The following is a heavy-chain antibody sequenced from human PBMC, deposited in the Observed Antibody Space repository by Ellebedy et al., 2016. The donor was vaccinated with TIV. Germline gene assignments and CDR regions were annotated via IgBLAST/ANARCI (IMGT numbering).Heavy chain of an antibody. CDR3: ARGQYSSGTNWFDP. V-gene: IGHV3-33*01. CDR2: IWYDGSNK. CDR1: GFTFSSFG. Sequence: GESLKISXAASGFTFSSFGMHWVRQAPGKGLEWVAVIWYDGSNKYYADSVKGRFTFSRDNSKNTLYLQMNSLRVEDTAVYYCARGQYSSGTNWFDPWGQGTLVTVSS. J-gene: IGHJ5*02. D-gene: IGHD6-19*01.